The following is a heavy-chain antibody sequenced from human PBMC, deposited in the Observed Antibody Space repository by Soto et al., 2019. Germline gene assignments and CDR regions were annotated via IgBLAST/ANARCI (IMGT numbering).Heavy chain of an antibody. CDR2: IKQDGSEK. CDR3: ATGFSSYDFWSGWFDP. V-gene: IGHV3-7*01. CDR1: GFTFSSYW. D-gene: IGHD3-3*01. J-gene: IGHJ5*02. Sequence: PGGSLRLSCAASGFTFSSYWMSWVRQAPGKGLEWVANIKQDGSEKYYVDSVKGRFTISRDNAKNSLYLQMNSLRAEDTAVYYCATGFSSYDFWSGWFDPWGQGTLVTVSS.